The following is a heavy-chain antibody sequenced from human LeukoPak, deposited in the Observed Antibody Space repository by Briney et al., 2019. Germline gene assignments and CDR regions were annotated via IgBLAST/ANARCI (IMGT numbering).Heavy chain of an antibody. CDR3: ARRPLCNSTSCRRFDY. CDR2: INHSGST. V-gene: IGHV4-34*01. Sequence: PSETLSLTCAVYGGSLSGYYWSWIRQPPGKGLEWIGEINHSGSTNYNPSLKSRVTISVDTSKNQFSLKLTSVTAADTAVYYCARRPLCNSTSCRRFDYWGQGTLVTVSS. D-gene: IGHD2-2*01. CDR1: GGSLSGYY. J-gene: IGHJ4*02.